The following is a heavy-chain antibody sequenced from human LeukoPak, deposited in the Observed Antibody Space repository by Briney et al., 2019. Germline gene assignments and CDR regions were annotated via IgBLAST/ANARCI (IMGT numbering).Heavy chain of an antibody. CDR3: ARLVVAATRYFDY. Sequence: GGSLKISCKGSGYSFTSHWIAWVRQMPGKGLEWMGIIAPGDSDTRYSPSFQGQVIISADKSISTAFLQWSSLKASDTAMYYCARLVVAATRYFDYRGQGTLVTVSS. J-gene: IGHJ4*02. CDR2: IAPGDSDT. D-gene: IGHD2-15*01. V-gene: IGHV5-51*01. CDR1: GYSFTSHW.